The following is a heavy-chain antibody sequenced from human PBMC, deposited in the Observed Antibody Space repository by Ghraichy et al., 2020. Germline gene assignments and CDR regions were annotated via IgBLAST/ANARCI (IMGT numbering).Heavy chain of an antibody. D-gene: IGHD5-24*01. Sequence: SCAASGFTFSSYSMNWVRQAPGKGLEWVSSISSSNTYIYYADSVKGRFTISRDDAKNSLYLQMNSLRAEDTAVYYCGRGLDGYNAYYFYAMDVWGQGTTVTVSS. V-gene: IGHV3-21*01. CDR3: GRGLDGYNAYYFYAMDV. CDR1: GFTFSSYS. J-gene: IGHJ6*02. CDR2: ISSSNTYI.